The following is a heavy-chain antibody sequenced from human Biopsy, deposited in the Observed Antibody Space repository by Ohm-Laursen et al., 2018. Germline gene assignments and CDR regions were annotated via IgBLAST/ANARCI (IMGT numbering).Heavy chain of an antibody. V-gene: IGHV1-69*06. CDR1: GGTFSNYG. CDR2: NIPILGTG. J-gene: IGHJ1*01. CDR3: ATKLTGYFHH. Sequence: GSSVKVSCKAPGGTFSNYGVNWVRQAPGQGLEWLGGNIPILGTGNYAQKFQDRVTVAADTSPSTATMELRSLRSDDTAVYYCATKLTGYFHHWGQGTLVIVSS. D-gene: IGHD3-9*01.